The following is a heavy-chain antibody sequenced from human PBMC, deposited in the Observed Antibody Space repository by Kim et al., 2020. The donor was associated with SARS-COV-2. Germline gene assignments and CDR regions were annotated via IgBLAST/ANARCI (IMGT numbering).Heavy chain of an antibody. D-gene: IGHD2-8*01. CDR2: ISWNSGSI. Sequence: GGSLRLSCAASGFTFDDYAMHWVRPAPGTGLEWVSGISWNSGSIGYADSVKSRFTISRDNAKNSLYLQMNSLRAEDTALYYCAKVRSNRVWWYFDLWGRGTLVTVSS. CDR3: AKVRSNRVWWYFDL. CDR1: GFTFDDYA. V-gene: IGHV3-9*01. J-gene: IGHJ2*01.